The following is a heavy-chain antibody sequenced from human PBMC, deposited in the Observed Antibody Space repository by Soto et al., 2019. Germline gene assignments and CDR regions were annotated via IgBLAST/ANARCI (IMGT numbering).Heavy chain of an antibody. CDR2: IYYTGTT. Sequence: QVQLQEXXPGXVKPSQALSLICTVSGGSISXXXHXXXWIRQHPGKGLEWIGYIYYTGTTYYNPSLXXXXXXXXXXXXXXFSLRLSSVTAADTAVYYCAREDETSNYFDYWGXGTLVTVSS. D-gene: IGHD2-2*01. CDR1: GGSISXXXHX. V-gene: IGHV4-31*03. J-gene: IGHJ4*01. CDR3: AREDETSNYFDY.